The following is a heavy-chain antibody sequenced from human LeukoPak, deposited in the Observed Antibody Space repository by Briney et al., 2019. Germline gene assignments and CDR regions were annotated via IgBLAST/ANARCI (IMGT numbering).Heavy chain of an antibody. CDR3: ARAPGYYYYYGMDV. V-gene: IGHV3-48*04. CDR2: ISRSGNSI. J-gene: IGHJ6*02. Sequence: GGSLRLSCAASGFTFSSYSMNWVRQAPGKGLEWVSYISRSGNSIYYADSVKGRFTISRDNAKNSLYLQMNSLRAEDTAIYYCARAPGYYYYYGMDVWGQGTTVTVSS. CDR1: GFTFSSYS.